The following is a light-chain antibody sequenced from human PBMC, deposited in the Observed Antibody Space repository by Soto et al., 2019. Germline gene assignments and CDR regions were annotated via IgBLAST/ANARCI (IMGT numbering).Light chain of an antibody. Sequence: IVLTQSPGTLSLSPGERATLSCRASQSVPSDYLAWYHQRPGQAPRLLIYGASNRATGVPDRFSGSGSGTDFPLTITRLDPEDFALFFCQQYGSSPLTFGQGTKVEVK. V-gene: IGKV3-20*01. CDR1: QSVPSDY. CDR3: QQYGSSPLT. J-gene: IGKJ1*01. CDR2: GAS.